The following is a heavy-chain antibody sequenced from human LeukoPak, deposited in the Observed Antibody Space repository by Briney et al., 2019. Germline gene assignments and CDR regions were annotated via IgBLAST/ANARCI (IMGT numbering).Heavy chain of an antibody. CDR1: GGSISSSSYY. CDR3: ARGGYCTNGVCYWLDY. V-gene: IGHV4-39*07. Sequence: SETLSLTCTVSGGSISSSSYYWGWIRQPPGKGLEWIGSIYYSGSTYYNPSLKSRVTISVDTSKNQFSLKLSSVTAADTAVYYCARGGYCTNGVCYWLDYWGQGTLVTVSS. D-gene: IGHD2-8*01. J-gene: IGHJ4*02. CDR2: IYYSGST.